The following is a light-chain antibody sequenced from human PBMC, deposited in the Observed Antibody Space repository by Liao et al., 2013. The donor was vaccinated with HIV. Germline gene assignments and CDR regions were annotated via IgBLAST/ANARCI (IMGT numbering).Light chain of an antibody. V-gene: IGLV3-21*01. Sequence: SYVLTQPPSVSVAPGKTAKITCGGNNIGSKSVHWYQQKPGQAPVLVIYYDTDRPSGIPERFSGSTSGNTATLTISRVEAGDEADYYCQVWDTGSAHRVVFGGGTKLTVL. CDR1: NIGSKS. CDR2: YDT. J-gene: IGLJ2*01. CDR3: QVWDTGSAHRVV.